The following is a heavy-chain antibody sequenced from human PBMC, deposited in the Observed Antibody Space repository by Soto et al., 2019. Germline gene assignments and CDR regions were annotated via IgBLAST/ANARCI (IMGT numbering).Heavy chain of an antibody. V-gene: IGHV1-8*01. Sequence: ASVRVSWKGSGYTLTSYDINCVRQATGHVLDWXGWINPNSWHTGYAQMFHCRDTMTRDTAIRTAYMEVSRLRSDEKAVYYCARGRATGSYYLLDYWGQGTLVTVSS. CDR2: INPNSWHT. CDR1: GYTLTSYD. CDR3: ARGRATGSYYLLDY. J-gene: IGHJ4*02. D-gene: IGHD3-10*01.